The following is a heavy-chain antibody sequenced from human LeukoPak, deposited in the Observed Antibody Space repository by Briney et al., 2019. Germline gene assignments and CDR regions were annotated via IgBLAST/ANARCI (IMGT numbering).Heavy chain of an antibody. Sequence: SETLFLTCTVSGGSISSSSYYWGWIRQPPGKGLEWIGSIYYSGSTNYNPSLKSRVTISVDTSKNQFSLKLSSVTAADTAVYYCARRGNWFDPWGQGTLVTVSS. J-gene: IGHJ5*02. V-gene: IGHV4-39*07. D-gene: IGHD3-10*01. CDR1: GGSISSSSYY. CDR2: IYYSGST. CDR3: ARRGNWFDP.